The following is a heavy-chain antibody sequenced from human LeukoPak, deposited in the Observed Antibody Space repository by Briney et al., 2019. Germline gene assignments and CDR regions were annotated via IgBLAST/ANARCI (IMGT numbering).Heavy chain of an antibody. CDR2: ITSSGNPM. V-gene: IGHV3-48*03. CDR3: ARLRSKYWFDP. D-gene: IGHD4-11*01. J-gene: IGHJ5*02. CDR1: GFTFSSYE. Sequence: GGSLRLSCAASGFTFSSYEMNWVRQAPGKGLEWVSFITSSGNPMYYADSVKGRFTISRDNAKNSLYLQMNSLRADDTAVYYCARLRSKYWFDPWGQGTLVTVSS.